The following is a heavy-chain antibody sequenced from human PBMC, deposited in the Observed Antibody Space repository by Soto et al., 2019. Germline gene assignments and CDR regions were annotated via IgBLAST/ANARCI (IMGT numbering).Heavy chain of an antibody. J-gene: IGHJ6*02. Sequence: GASVKVSCKASGGTLSSYAISWVRQAPGQGLEWMGGIIPIFGTANYAQKFQGRVTITADESTSTAYMELSSLRSEDTAVYYCARPYYYDSSGYPYYYYGMDVWGQGTTVTVSS. CDR3: ARPYYYDSSGYPYYYYGMDV. V-gene: IGHV1-69*13. CDR2: IIPIFGTA. D-gene: IGHD3-22*01. CDR1: GGTLSSYA.